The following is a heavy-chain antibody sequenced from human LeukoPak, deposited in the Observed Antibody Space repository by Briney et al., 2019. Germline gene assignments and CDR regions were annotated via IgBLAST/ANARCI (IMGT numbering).Heavy chain of an antibody. CDR3: AHLALEYSKGPRAKNEYFQH. J-gene: IGHJ1*01. CDR1: GFTFSSYG. Sequence: AGGSLRLSCAASGFTFSSYGMHWVRQAPGKGLEGVAFIRYDGSNKYYADSVKGRFTISRDNSKNTLYLQMNSLRAEDTAVYYCAHLALEYSKGPRAKNEYFQHWGQGTLVTVSS. V-gene: IGHV3-30*02. D-gene: IGHD6-6*01. CDR2: IRYDGSNK.